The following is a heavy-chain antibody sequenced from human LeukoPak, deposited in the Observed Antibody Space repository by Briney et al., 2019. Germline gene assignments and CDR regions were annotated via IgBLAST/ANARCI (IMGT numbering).Heavy chain of an antibody. CDR3: AKDSVSGWKPGAFNI. CDR1: GFTFNDYG. D-gene: IGHD6-19*01. V-gene: IGHV3-53*03. Sequence: GGSLRLSCAASGFTFNDYGMSWVRQPPGKGLEWVSIIYSGGNTYYADSVKGRFTISRDDSKNTLYLQMNSLRAEDTAVYYCAKDSVSGWKPGAFNIWGQGTMVTVSS. J-gene: IGHJ3*02. CDR2: IYSGGNT.